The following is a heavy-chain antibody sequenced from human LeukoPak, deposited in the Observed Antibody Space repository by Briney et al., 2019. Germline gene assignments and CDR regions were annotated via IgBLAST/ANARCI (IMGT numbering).Heavy chain of an antibody. V-gene: IGHV3-21*01. CDR3: AKAPVTTCRGAYCYPFDY. J-gene: IGHJ4*02. D-gene: IGHD2-21*01. CDR2: ISTSNSYI. Sequence: GGSLRLSCVVSGFTFSDYHMNWVRQAPGKGLEWVSSISTSNSYIYYADSLTGRFTISRDNAKNSLYLQMNSLRAEDTAVYYCAKAPVTTCRGAYCYPFDYWGQGTLVTVSS. CDR1: GFTFSDYH.